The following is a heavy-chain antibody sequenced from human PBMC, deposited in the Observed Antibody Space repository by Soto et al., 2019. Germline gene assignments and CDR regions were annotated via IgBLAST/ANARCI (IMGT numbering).Heavy chain of an antibody. Sequence: QVQLVESGGGVVQPGKSLRLPCAASGFTFSSYAMQWGRQAPGKGLEWVAVVSYDGSDKYYADSVKGRFTISRDNSKNALYLQMNSLRPEDTAVYYCARAYSRGWNSFDYWGQGTLVTVSS. V-gene: IGHV3-30-3*01. CDR1: GFTFSSYA. CDR3: ARAYSRGWNSFDY. J-gene: IGHJ4*02. CDR2: VSYDGSDK. D-gene: IGHD6-19*01.